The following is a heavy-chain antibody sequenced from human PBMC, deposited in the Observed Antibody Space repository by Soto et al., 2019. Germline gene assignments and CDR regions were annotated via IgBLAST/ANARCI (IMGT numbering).Heavy chain of an antibody. CDR3: AREAAVRPWRNWFDH. Sequence: AGGSLRLSCAASGFTFSDYYMSWIRQAPGKGLEWVSYISNSGSPLYYADSVQGRFTISRDNAKKSLYLQMNSLRAEDTAVYYCAREAAVRPWRNWFDHWGQGTQVTVSS. J-gene: IGHJ5*02. V-gene: IGHV3-11*01. D-gene: IGHD6-6*01. CDR1: GFTFSDYY. CDR2: ISNSGSPL.